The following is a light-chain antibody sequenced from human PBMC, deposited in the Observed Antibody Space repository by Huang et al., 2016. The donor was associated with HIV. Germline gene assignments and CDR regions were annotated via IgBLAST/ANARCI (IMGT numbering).Light chain of an antibody. CDR1: QSVGVF. J-gene: IGKJ1*01. V-gene: IGKV3-15*01. CDR3: QQYNTWPWT. CDR2: HGS. Sequence: EIVMTQPPATLSVSPGERATLSFRASQSVGVFLAWYQHKPVQAPRLLIYHGSTRATGVPARFSGSGSGTEFNLTISSLQSEDCAVYFCQQYNTWPWTFGQGTKVEIK.